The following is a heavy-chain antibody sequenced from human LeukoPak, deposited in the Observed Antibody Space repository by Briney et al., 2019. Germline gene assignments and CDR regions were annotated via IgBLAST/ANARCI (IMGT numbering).Heavy chain of an antibody. CDR1: GLTFNSYA. CDR3: AKDYDYGSGSYSWFDP. Sequence: GGSLRLSCAASGLTFNSYAMSWVRQAPGKGLEWVSAISGSGGSTYYADSVKGRFTISRDNSKNTLYLQMNSLRAEDTAVYYCAKDYDYGSGSYSWFDPWGQGTLVTVSS. V-gene: IGHV3-23*01. D-gene: IGHD3-10*01. CDR2: ISGSGGST. J-gene: IGHJ5*02.